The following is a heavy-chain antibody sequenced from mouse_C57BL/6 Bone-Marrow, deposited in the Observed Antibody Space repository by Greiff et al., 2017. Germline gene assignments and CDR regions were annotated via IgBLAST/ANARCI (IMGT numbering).Heavy chain of an antibody. J-gene: IGHJ4*01. V-gene: IGHV1-82*01. D-gene: IGHD5-5*01. CDR3: ARSLLPYAMDY. CDR2: IYPGDGDT. Sequence: QVQLQQSGPELVKPGASVKISCKASGYAFSSSWMNWVKQRPGKGLEWIGRIYPGDGDTNYNGKFKGKATLTADKSSSTAYMQLSSLTSEDSAVYFCARSLLPYAMDYWGQGTSVTVSS. CDR1: GYAFSSSW.